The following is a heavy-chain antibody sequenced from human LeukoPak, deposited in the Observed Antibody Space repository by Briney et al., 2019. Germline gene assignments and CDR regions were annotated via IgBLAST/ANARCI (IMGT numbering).Heavy chain of an antibody. CDR3: AVAATPVLNPSAEYFQH. Sequence: GASVKVSCKASGGTFSSYTISWVRQAPGQGLEWMGRIIPILGIANYAQKFQGRVTITADNSTSTAHMELSSLRSEDTAVYYCAVAATPVLNPSAEYFQHWGQGTLVTVSS. CDR1: GGTFSSYT. V-gene: IGHV1-69*02. D-gene: IGHD2-15*01. CDR2: IIPILGIA. J-gene: IGHJ1*01.